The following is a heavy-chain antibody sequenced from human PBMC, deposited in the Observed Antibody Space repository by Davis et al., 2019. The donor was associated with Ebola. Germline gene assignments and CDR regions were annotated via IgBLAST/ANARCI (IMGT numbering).Heavy chain of an antibody. CDR1: GGSVSSTNYY. CDR3: ARDYWAIEGAFDI. V-gene: IGHV4-61*01. CDR2: IYYSGST. J-gene: IGHJ3*02. D-gene: IGHD2-8*02. Sequence: MPSETLSLTCTVSGGSVSSTNYYWTWIRQPPGKGLEWIGYIYYSGSTYYNPSLKSRLTTSVDTSKNLFSLKLTSVTAADTAVYYCARDYWAIEGAFDIWGQGTMVTVSS.